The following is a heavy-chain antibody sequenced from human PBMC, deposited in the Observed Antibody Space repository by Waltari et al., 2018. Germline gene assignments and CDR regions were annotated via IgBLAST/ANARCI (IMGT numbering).Heavy chain of an antibody. D-gene: IGHD1-1*01. CDR3: ARDSWNDGFDY. J-gene: IGHJ4*02. CDR1: GGSISSYY. Sequence: QVQLQESGPGLVKPSETLSLTCTVSGGSISSYYWSWIRQPPGKVLDWIGYIYYSGSTNYNPSLKSRVTISVDTSKNQFSLKLSSVTAADTAMYYCARDSWNDGFDYWGRGSLVTVSS. V-gene: IGHV4-59*12. CDR2: IYYSGST.